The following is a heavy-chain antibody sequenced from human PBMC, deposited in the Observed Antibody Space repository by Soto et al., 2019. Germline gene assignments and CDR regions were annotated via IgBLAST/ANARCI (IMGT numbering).Heavy chain of an antibody. Sequence: EVQLLESGGGLVQPGGSLRLSCAASGFTFSSYAMSWVRQAPGKGLEWVSAISGSGGSTYYADSVKGRFTISRDNSKNTLYLQMNSLRAEDTAVYYCAKEGWERPWGRDAFDIWGQGTMVTVSS. CDR3: AKEGWERPWGRDAFDI. D-gene: IGHD1-26*01. J-gene: IGHJ3*02. CDR1: GFTFSSYA. CDR2: ISGSGGST. V-gene: IGHV3-23*01.